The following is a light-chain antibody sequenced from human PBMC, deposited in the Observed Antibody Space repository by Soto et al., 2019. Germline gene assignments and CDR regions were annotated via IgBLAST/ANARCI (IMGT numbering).Light chain of an antibody. J-gene: IGKJ4*01. CDR1: QSISTY. Sequence: EVVLTQSPATLSLSPGDRATLSCKASQSISTYLAWYQQKPGQAPRLLIYDTSSRATGVPARFSGSGSGTGFTLTISSLEPEDFAVYYCQQRSNWPPLTFGGGTKLEIK. CDR2: DTS. CDR3: QQRSNWPPLT. V-gene: IGKV3-11*01.